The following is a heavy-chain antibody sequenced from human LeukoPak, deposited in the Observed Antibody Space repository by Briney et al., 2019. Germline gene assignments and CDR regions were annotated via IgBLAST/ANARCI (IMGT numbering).Heavy chain of an antibody. D-gene: IGHD3-22*01. CDR3: ARAYHYDSSGYRNDAFDI. V-gene: IGHV3-23*01. CDR1: GFTFSSYA. Sequence: GGSLRLSCAASGFTFSSYAMSWVRQAPGKGLEWVSAISGSGGSTYYADSVKGRFTISRDNSKNTLYLQMNSLRAEDTAVYYCARAYHYDSSGYRNDAFDIWGQGTMVTVSS. CDR2: ISGSGGST. J-gene: IGHJ3*02.